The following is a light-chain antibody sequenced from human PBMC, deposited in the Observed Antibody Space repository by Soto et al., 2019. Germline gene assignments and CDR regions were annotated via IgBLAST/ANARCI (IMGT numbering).Light chain of an antibody. Sequence: QSALTQPASVSGSPGQSITISCTGTSSDVGGYYYVSWYQQRPGKAPKLMIYEVDNRPSGVSDRFSGSKSGNTASLTISGLQAEDEADYYCSSYTTTSTYVFGTGTKVTVL. V-gene: IGLV2-14*01. CDR3: SSYTTTSTYV. J-gene: IGLJ1*01. CDR1: SSDVGGYYY. CDR2: EVD.